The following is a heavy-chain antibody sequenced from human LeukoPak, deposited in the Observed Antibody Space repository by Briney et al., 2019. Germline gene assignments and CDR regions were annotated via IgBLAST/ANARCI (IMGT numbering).Heavy chain of an antibody. V-gene: IGHV3-53*01. CDR1: GFTVSSNY. CDR3: ATTPRGSGNYFDY. J-gene: IGHJ4*02. D-gene: IGHD3-10*01. CDR2: IYGDGTT. Sequence: TGGSLRLSCAASGFTVSSNYMSWVRQAPGKGLDWVSIIYGDGTTYYADSVKGRFTISRDNSKNMVYLQMNSLRAEDTAVYYCATTPRGSGNYFDYWGQGTLVTVSS.